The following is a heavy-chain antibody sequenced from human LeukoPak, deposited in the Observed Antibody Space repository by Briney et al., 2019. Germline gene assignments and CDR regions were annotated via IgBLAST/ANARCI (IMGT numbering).Heavy chain of an antibody. V-gene: IGHV3-20*04. CDR2: INWNGAST. CDR3: ARAVCPTIKFCDSSYFMDV. Sequence: RPGGSLRLSCAASGFSFDDLGMTWVRQVPGKGLEWVAGINWNGASTGYADSVRGRFTISRDNAKNSLYLQMNSLRAEDTALYYCARAVCPTIKFCDSSYFMDVWGNGTTVNVS. CDR1: GFSFDDLG. D-gene: IGHD6-6*01. J-gene: IGHJ6*03.